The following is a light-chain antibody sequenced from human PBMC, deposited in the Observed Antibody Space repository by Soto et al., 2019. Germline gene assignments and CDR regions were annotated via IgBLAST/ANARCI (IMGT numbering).Light chain of an antibody. CDR3: VQALQSLT. J-gene: IGKJ5*01. V-gene: IGKV2-28*01. CDR2: FGS. CDR1: QILLYNNTYNY. Sequence: DVVMTQSPLPLPVTLGQPSSISCRSSQILLYNNTYNYLDWYVQKPGQSPQLLIYFGSNRAPGVPDRFSGSGSGTDFTLKINRVEAEDVGTYYCVQALQSLTFGQGTRLEIK.